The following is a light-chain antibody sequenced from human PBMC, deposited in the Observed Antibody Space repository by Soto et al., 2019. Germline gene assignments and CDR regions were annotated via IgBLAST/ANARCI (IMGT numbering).Light chain of an antibody. J-gene: IGKJ1*01. CDR1: QDIRYD. Sequence: AIQVTQSPSSLSASVGDRVTISCRTSQDIRYDLGWYQQKPGEAPKHLIFAASNLQSGVPSRFRGSGSGTDFTLAISSLQPEDFATYYCLQHYNSSWTFGQGTKVEFK. V-gene: IGKV1-6*02. CDR2: AAS. CDR3: LQHYNSSWT.